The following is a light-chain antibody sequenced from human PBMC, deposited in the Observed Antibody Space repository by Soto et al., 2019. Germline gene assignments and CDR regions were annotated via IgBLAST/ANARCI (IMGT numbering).Light chain of an antibody. CDR2: SIN. CDR1: SSNIGSNT. V-gene: IGLV1-44*01. CDR3: EAWDDSLNGRV. Sequence: QSVLTQPPSASGTPGQRVTISCSGGSSNIGSNTVNWYQQPPGTAPKVLIYSINQRPSGVPDRFSGSKSGTSASLAISRLQPEDEADYYCEAWDDSLNGRVFGGGTKLTVL. J-gene: IGLJ3*02.